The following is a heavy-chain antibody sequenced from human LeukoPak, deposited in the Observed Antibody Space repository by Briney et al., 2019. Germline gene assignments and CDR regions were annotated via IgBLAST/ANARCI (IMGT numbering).Heavy chain of an antibody. D-gene: IGHD2-2*01. V-gene: IGHV3-21*01. Sequence: GGSLRLSCAASGFTFSSYSMNWVRQAPGKGLEWVSSISSSSSYIYYADSVKGRFTISRDNAKNSLYLQMNSLRAEDTAVYYCARQWDQLPHAFDIWGQGTMVTVSS. CDR1: GFTFSSYS. CDR3: ARQWDQLPHAFDI. CDR2: ISSSSSYI. J-gene: IGHJ3*02.